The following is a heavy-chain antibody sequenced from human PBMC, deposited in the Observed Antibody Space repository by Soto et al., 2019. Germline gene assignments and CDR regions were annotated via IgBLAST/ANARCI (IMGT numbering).Heavy chain of an antibody. J-gene: IGHJ3*02. CDR1: GGSFSGYY. CDR3: ARPIAAAGHDAFDI. Sequence: PSETLSLTCAVYGGSFSGYYWSWIRQPPGKGLEWIGEINHSGSTNYNPSLKSRVTISVDTSKNQFSLKLSSVTAADTAVYYCARPIAAAGHDAFDIWGQGTVVTVSS. CDR2: INHSGST. D-gene: IGHD6-13*01. V-gene: IGHV4-34*01.